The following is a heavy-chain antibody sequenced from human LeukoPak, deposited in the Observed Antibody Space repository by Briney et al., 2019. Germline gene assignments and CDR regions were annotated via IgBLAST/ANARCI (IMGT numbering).Heavy chain of an antibody. CDR3: ARLRGGAY. J-gene: IGHJ4*02. V-gene: IGHV3-7*01. Sequence: GSLRLSCAASGFTFSTYWMTWVRQAPGKGLEWVANIKQDGGETYYVDSVKGRFTISRDNAKNSLYLQMNSLRAEDTALYYCARLRGGAYWGQGTLVTVSS. D-gene: IGHD3-10*01. CDR1: GFTFSTYW. CDR2: IKQDGGET.